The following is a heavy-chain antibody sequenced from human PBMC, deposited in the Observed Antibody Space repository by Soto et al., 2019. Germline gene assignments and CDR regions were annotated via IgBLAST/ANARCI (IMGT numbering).Heavy chain of an antibody. Sequence: PGGSLRLSCAASGFTFSDYYMSWIRQAPGKGLEWVSRINSDGSSTSYADSVKGRFTISRDNAKNTLYLQMNSLRAEDTAVYYCARVRASSGYYPFDYWGQGTLVTVSS. CDR2: INSDGSST. D-gene: IGHD3-22*01. CDR3: ARVRASSGYYPFDY. V-gene: IGHV3-74*01. CDR1: GFTFSDYY. J-gene: IGHJ4*02.